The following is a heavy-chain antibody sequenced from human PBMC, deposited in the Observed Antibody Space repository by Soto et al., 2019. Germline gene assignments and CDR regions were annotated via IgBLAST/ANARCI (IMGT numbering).Heavy chain of an antibody. V-gene: IGHV3-21*01. Sequence: EVQLVESGGGLDKPGGSLRLSCAVSGFSFSSYSMNCVRQASGKGLEWVSAISSSSSHIYYGDSVRGRFTISRDNAKNSLYLQMNSLRAEDTAVYYCARAAVVGKPFLDYWGQGTLVTVSS. CDR1: GFSFSSYS. D-gene: IGHD6-19*01. J-gene: IGHJ4*02. CDR2: ISSSSSHI. CDR3: ARAAVVGKPFLDY.